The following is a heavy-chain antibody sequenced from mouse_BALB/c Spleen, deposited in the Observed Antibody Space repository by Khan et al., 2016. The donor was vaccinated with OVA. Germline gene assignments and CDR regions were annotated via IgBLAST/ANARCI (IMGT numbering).Heavy chain of an antibody. CDR3: VNHGSSSAWFTY. Sequence: QVQLQQSGAELAKPGASVKMSCKASDYTFTNYWMHWVKQRPGQGLEWIGYINPSTDYTEYNQKFKDKATLTADKSSNTAYMQLSSLTSEDSAVYYCVNHGSSSAWFTYWGQGTLVTVSA. V-gene: IGHV1-7*01. D-gene: IGHD1-1*01. CDR1: DYTFTNYW. J-gene: IGHJ3*01. CDR2: INPSTDYT.